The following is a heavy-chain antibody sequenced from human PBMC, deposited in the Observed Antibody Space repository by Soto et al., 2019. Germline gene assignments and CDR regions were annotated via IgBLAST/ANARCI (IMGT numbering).Heavy chain of an antibody. Sequence: WASVKVSCKASGYTFTIYGFNWVRQAPGQGLEWMGWISAYNGNTNYAQKLQGRVTMTTDTSTNTSYMELRSLRSDDTAVYYCARGPTFYYDINGLGALDVWGQGTMVXVS. CDR3: ARGPTFYYDINGLGALDV. CDR1: GYTFTIYG. V-gene: IGHV1-18*01. J-gene: IGHJ3*01. D-gene: IGHD3-22*01. CDR2: ISAYNGNT.